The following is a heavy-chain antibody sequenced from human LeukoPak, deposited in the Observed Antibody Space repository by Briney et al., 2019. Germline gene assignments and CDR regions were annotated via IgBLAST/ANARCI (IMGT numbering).Heavy chain of an antibody. Sequence: GGSLRLSCAASGFTFSSYEMNWVRQAPGKGLEWVSAISGSGGSTYYADSVKGRFTISRDDAKKSLYLQMNSLRAEDTAVYYCARDPSYRGADAFDIWGQGTMVTVSS. J-gene: IGHJ3*02. D-gene: IGHD3-16*02. CDR1: GFTFSSYE. CDR2: ISGSGGST. CDR3: ARDPSYRGADAFDI. V-gene: IGHV3-48*03.